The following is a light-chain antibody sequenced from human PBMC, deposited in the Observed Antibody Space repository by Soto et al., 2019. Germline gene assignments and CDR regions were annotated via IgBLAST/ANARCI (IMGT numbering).Light chain of an antibody. CDR1: QSISSW. CDR3: QHQAWT. J-gene: IGKJ1*01. V-gene: IGKV1-5*01. CDR2: DAS. Sequence: DIQMTQSPSTLSASVGDRVTITCRASQSISSWLALYQQKPGKAPKLLIYDASSLESGVPSRVSVSGSGTEFILTISSLLPDDVPTYYCQHQAWTFGQGTKVEIK.